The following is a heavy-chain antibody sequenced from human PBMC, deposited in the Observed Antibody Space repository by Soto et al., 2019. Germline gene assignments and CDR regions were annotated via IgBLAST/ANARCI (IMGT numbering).Heavy chain of an antibody. CDR3: ARGSPNYDYVWGSRPSYYFDY. J-gene: IGHJ4*02. CDR1: GGSISSGGYS. CDR2: IYHSGST. D-gene: IGHD3-16*01. Sequence: SETLSLTCAVSGGSISSGGYSWSWIRQPPGKGLEWIGYIYHSGSTYYSPSLKSRVTISVDRSKNQFSLKLSSVTAADTAVYYCARGSPNYDYVWGSRPSYYFDYWGQGTLVTVSS. V-gene: IGHV4-30-2*01.